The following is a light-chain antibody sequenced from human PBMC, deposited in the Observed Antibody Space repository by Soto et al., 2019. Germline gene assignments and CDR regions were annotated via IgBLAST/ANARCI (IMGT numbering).Light chain of an antibody. CDR3: QQYNMYWT. J-gene: IGKJ1*01. Sequence: DIQMTQSPSTLSASVGDRVTITCRASQSISTWLAWYQQKPGKAPKLLIYDVSLLQSGVPSRFSGSGSGTEFILTISSLQPDDSATYYCQQYNMYWTFGPGPKVDIK. CDR1: QSISTW. V-gene: IGKV1-5*01. CDR2: DVS.